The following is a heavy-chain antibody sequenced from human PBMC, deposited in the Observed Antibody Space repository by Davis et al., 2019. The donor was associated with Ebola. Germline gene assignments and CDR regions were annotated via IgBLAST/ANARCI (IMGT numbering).Heavy chain of an antibody. CDR2: ISSSGSTI. V-gene: IGHV3-48*04. CDR1: GFSFSGYT. Sequence: GGSLRLSCAASGFSFSGYTMNWVRQAPGKGLEWVSYISSSGSTIYYADSVKGRFTISRDNAKNSLYLQMNSLRAEDTAVYYCARRVWYYGMDVWGKGTTVTVSS. D-gene: IGHD3-10*01. J-gene: IGHJ6*04. CDR3: ARRVWYYGMDV.